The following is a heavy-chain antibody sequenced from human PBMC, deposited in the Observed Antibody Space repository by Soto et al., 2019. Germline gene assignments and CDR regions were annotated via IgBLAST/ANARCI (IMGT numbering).Heavy chain of an antibody. CDR1: GYSFTSYW. Sequence: PGESLKISCKGSGYSFTSYWIGWVRQMPGKGLEWMGIIYPGDSDTRYSPSFQGQVTISADKSISTAYLQWSSLKASDTAMYYCARHYCSSTSCYPVYYCYYGMDVWGQGTTVTVAS. V-gene: IGHV5-51*01. J-gene: IGHJ6*02. CDR2: IYPGDSDT. D-gene: IGHD2-2*01. CDR3: ARHYCSSTSCYPVYYCYYGMDV.